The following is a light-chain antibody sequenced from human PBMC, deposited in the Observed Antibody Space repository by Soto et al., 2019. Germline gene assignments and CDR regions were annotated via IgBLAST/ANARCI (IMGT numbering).Light chain of an antibody. J-gene: IGKJ1*01. CDR3: QQRSNWPYTWT. CDR2: GAS. V-gene: IGKV3D-20*02. CDR1: QSVSSTY. Sequence: EIVLTQSPGTLSLSPGERATLSCRASQSVSSTYLAWYQHKPGQAPRLLIYGASSRATGIPDRFSGSGSGTDFTLTISRLEPEDSAVYYCQQRSNWPYTWTFGQGTKVEIK.